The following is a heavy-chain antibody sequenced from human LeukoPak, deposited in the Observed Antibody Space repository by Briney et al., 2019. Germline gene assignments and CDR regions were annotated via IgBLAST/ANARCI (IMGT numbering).Heavy chain of an antibody. V-gene: IGHV4-38-2*01. CDR2: FYHSRNT. D-gene: IGHD2-2*01. J-gene: IGHJ6*03. CDR3: ISSTSFLNYYFYYMDV. CDR1: GYSISSGYY. Sequence: PSETLSLTCSVSGYSISSGYYWGWIRQPPGKGLEWIASFYHSRNTYYNPSLKSRATISLDTSKNQFSLRFNSVTAADTALYYYISSTSFLNYYFYYMDVWGKGTTVAVSS.